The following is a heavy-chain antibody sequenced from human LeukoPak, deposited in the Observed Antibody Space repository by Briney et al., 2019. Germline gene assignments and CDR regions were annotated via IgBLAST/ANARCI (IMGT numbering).Heavy chain of an antibody. J-gene: IGHJ4*02. CDR3: ARAPGYSRPYYFDY. V-gene: IGHV3-53*01. Sequence: GGSLRLSCVVSGFSVSSNYMSWVRQAPGKGLEWVSVISSGGTGGKTHYADSVKDRFTISRDNSKNTLFLQMNSLRAEDTAVYYCARAPGYSRPYYFDYWGQGTLVTVSS. D-gene: IGHD6-13*01. CDR2: ISSGGTGGKT. CDR1: GFSVSSNY.